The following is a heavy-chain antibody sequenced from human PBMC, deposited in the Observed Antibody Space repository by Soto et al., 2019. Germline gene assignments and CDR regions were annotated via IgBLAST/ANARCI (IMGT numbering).Heavy chain of an antibody. CDR1: GGSFSGYY. V-gene: IGHV4-34*01. Sequence: PSETLSLTCAVYGGSFSGYYWSWIRQPPGKGLEWIGEINHSGSTNYNPSLKSRVTISVDTSKNQFSLKLSSVTAADTAVYYCARAGRQLVFDYWGQGTLVTVSS. D-gene: IGHD6-13*01. J-gene: IGHJ4*02. CDR3: ARAGRQLVFDY. CDR2: INHSGST.